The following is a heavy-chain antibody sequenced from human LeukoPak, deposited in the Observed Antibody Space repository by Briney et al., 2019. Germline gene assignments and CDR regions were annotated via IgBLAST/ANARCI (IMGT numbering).Heavy chain of an antibody. CDR1: GFTFSSYA. CDR2: ISGSGGST. Sequence: GGSLRLSCAASGFTFSSYAMSWVRQAPGEGPEWVSAISGSGGSTYYADSVKGRFTISRDNSKNTLYLQMNSLRAEDTAVYYCAKTGFGSSSWYGKYYFDYWGQGTLVTVSS. V-gene: IGHV3-23*01. CDR3: AKTGFGSSSWYGKYYFDY. D-gene: IGHD6-13*01. J-gene: IGHJ4*02.